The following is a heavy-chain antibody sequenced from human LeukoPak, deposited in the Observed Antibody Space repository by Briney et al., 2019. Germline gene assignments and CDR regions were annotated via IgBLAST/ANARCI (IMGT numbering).Heavy chain of an antibody. Sequence: PGGSLRLSCAASGFTFSSYWMHWVRQAPGKGLVGVSRINDDGRSTSYADSVKGRFTTSRDNAKNTLYLQMNSLRAEDTAVYYCAKGTQLWIFDYWGQGTLVTVSS. CDR2: INDDGRST. V-gene: IGHV3-74*01. J-gene: IGHJ4*02. D-gene: IGHD5-18*01. CDR3: AKGTQLWIFDY. CDR1: GFTFSSYW.